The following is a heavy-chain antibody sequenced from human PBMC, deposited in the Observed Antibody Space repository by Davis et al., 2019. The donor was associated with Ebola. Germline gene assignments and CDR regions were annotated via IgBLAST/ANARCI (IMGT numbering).Heavy chain of an antibody. CDR1: GFTFTSSA. Sequence: SVKVSCKASGFTFTSSAVQWVRQARGQRLEWIGWIVVGSGNTNYAQKFQERVTITRDMSTSTAYMELSSLRSEDTAVYYCARDKAAYSGSYPGVYWGQGTLVTVSS. CDR3: ARDKAAYSGSYPGVY. J-gene: IGHJ4*02. V-gene: IGHV1-58*01. D-gene: IGHD1-26*01. CDR2: IVVGSGNT.